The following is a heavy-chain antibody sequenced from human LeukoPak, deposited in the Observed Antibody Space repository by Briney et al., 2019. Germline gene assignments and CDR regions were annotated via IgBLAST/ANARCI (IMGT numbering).Heavy chain of an antibody. CDR2: INPKSGDA. CDR1: GGTFSDYH. Sequence: ASVKVSCKASGGTFSDYHINWVRQASGQGPEWMGWINPKSGDAKYGQAFQGRVTMTRDTSISTAYMELNRLRFDDTAMYYCARGEYSNGYPYRLDSWGQGTLVTVSS. J-gene: IGHJ4*02. CDR3: ARGEYSNGYPYRLDS. V-gene: IGHV1-2*02. D-gene: IGHD3-16*01.